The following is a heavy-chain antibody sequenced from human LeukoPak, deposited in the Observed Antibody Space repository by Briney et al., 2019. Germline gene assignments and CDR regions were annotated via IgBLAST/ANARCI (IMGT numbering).Heavy chain of an antibody. CDR3: AREYYYDSSGYKGFEYYYYYYMDV. Sequence: SETLSLTCTVSGGSISSGDYYWGWIRQPPGKGLEWIVYIYYSGSTYNNPSLKSRVTISVDTSKNQFSLKLSSVTAADTAVYYCAREYYYDSSGYKGFEYYYYYYMDVWGKGTTVTVSS. V-gene: IGHV4-30-4*08. CDR2: IYYSGST. D-gene: IGHD3-22*01. CDR1: GGSISSGDYY. J-gene: IGHJ6*03.